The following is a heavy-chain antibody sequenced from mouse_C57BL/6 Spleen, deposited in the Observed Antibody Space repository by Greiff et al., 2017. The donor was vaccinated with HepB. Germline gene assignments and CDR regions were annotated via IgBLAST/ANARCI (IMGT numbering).Heavy chain of an antibody. V-gene: IGHV1-82*01. CDR1: GYAFSSSW. CDR3: ARSGYGDY. Sequence: VQLQQSGPELVKPGASVKISCKASGYAFSSSWMNWVKQRPGKGLEWIGRIYPGDGDTNYNGKFKGKATLTADKSSSTAYMQLSSLTSEDSAVYFCARSGYGDYWGQGTSVTVSS. J-gene: IGHJ4*01. CDR2: IYPGDGDT. D-gene: IGHD2-10*02.